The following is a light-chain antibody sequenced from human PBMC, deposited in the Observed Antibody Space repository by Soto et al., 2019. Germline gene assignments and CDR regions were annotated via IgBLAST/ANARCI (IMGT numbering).Light chain of an antibody. J-gene: IGKJ2*03. Sequence: DIQMTQSPSSLSASVGDRVTITCRASQTVSRYLNGYQQKVGKAPQVLIAGASSLQSGVAPSFSGRGSGTVSTLTIRSLQAEDVATDYGQQRYTNPYSFGRGKKLEI. CDR2: GAS. V-gene: IGKV1-39*01. CDR1: QTVSRY. CDR3: QQRYTNPYS.